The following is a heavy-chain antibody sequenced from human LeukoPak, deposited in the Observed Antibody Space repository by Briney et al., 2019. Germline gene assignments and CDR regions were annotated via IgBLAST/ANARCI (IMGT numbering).Heavy chain of an antibody. Sequence: ASVKASCKASGYTFTAYYMNWVRQAPGQRLEWMGWINSDSGFTKYAQKFQGRVTMTRDTSIATVYMDLTRLTSDDPAVYYCARNFDMKGFDPWGQGTLVTVSS. D-gene: IGHD3-9*01. V-gene: IGHV1-2*02. J-gene: IGHJ5*02. CDR2: INSDSGFT. CDR1: GYTFTAYY. CDR3: ARNFDMKGFDP.